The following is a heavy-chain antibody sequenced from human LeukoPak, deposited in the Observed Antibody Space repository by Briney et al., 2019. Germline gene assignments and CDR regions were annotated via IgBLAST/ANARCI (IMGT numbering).Heavy chain of an antibody. J-gene: IGHJ4*02. Sequence: PGGSLRLSCAASGFTFSSYAMSWVRQAPGKGLEWVSAISGSGGSTYYADSVTGRFTISRGNSKNTLYLQMNSLSAGDTAVYYCANRIAARLSGYWGQGTLVTVSS. CDR2: ISGSGGST. V-gene: IGHV3-23*01. CDR1: GFTFSSYA. D-gene: IGHD6-6*01. CDR3: ANRIAARLSGY.